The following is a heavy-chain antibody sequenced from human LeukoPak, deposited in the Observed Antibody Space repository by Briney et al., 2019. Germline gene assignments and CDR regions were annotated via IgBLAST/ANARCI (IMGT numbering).Heavy chain of an antibody. CDR2: IYDSGST. Sequence: PSETLSLTCTVSGGSIRSSYYYWGWLPQPPGKGREWIVSIYDSGSTYFNPSLKSRATISVDPSNNQFPLKLNSVTAADTVVYYCARHYGPWGQGTLVTVSS. CDR3: ARHYGP. J-gene: IGHJ5*02. D-gene: IGHD3-10*01. V-gene: IGHV4-39*01. CDR1: GGSIRSSYYY.